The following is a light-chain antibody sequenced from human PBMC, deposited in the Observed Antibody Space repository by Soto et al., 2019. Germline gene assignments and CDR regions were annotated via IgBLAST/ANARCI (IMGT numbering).Light chain of an antibody. J-gene: IGLJ1*01. Sequence: ALNRIASVKGSPGQTIAITCTGTSSDVGAYNYVSWYQQHPAKAPKLMIYDVTNRPSGVSDRFSGSKSGNTASLTISGLQAEDEADYYCISYTTSSTYVFGSGTKVTVL. V-gene: IGLV2-14*01. CDR3: ISYTTSSTYV. CDR2: DVT. CDR1: SSDVGAYNY.